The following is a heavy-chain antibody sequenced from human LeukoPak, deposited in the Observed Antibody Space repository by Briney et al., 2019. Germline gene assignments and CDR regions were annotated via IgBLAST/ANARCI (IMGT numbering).Heavy chain of an antibody. J-gene: IGHJ4*02. V-gene: IGHV1-46*01. CDR1: GYTFTSYY. CDR2: INPSGGST. Sequence: GASVKVSRKASGYTFTSYYMHWVRQAPGQGLEWMGIINPSGGSTSYAQKFQGRVTMTKDTSTSTVYMELSSLRSEDTAVYYCAKYGSGSKNFDYWGQGTLVTVSS. D-gene: IGHD3-10*01. CDR3: AKYGSGSKNFDY.